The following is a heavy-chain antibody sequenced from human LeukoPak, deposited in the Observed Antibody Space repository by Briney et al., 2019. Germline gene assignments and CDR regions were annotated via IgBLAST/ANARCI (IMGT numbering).Heavy chain of an antibody. Sequence: PSETLSLTCTVSGDSISSGGHYWNWLRQRPGKGLEWIGYIFYTGSTYYNPPLKSRVTISVDTSKNQFSLKLSSVTAADTAVYYCARSPGIWNEYGRLEYWGQGALVTVSS. CDR1: GDSISSGGHY. V-gene: IGHV4-31*03. CDR3: ARSPGIWNEYGRLEY. CDR2: IFYTGST. J-gene: IGHJ4*02. D-gene: IGHD1-1*01.